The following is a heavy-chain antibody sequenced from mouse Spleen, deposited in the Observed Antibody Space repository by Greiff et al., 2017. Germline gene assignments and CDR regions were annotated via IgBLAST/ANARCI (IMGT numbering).Heavy chain of an antibody. CDR3: TRIYYSNYALFAY. CDR2: IDPETGGT. Sequence: QVQLQQSGAELVRPGASVTLSCKASGYTFTDYEMHWVKQTPVHGLEWIGAIDPETGGTAYNQKFKGKAILTADKSSSTAYMELRSLTSEDSAVYYCTRIYYSNYALFAYWGQGTLVTVSA. CDR1: GYTFTDYE. J-gene: IGHJ3*01. V-gene: IGHV1-15*01. D-gene: IGHD2-5*01.